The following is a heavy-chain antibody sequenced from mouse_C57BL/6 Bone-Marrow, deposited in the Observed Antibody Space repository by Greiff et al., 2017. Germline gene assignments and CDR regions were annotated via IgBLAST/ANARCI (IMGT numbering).Heavy chain of an antibody. D-gene: IGHD2-2*01. J-gene: IGHJ4*01. CDR2: IYPGSGST. CDR3: AREVTEDYYAMDY. Sequence: QVQLKEPGAELVKPGASVKMSCKASGYTFTSYWITWVKQRPGQGLEWIGDIYPGSGSTNYNEKFKSKATLTVDTSSSTAYMQLSSLTSEDSAVYYCAREVTEDYYAMDYWGQGTSVTVSS. CDR1: GYTFTSYW. V-gene: IGHV1-55*01.